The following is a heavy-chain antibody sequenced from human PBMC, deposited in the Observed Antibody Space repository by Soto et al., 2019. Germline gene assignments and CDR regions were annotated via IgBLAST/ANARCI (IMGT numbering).Heavy chain of an antibody. CDR2: DYSDSA. D-gene: IGHD6-19*01. CDR1: GASVSSHH. Sequence: QVQLQESGPGVVKPSETLSLTCTVSGASVSSHHWTWIRQPPGKGLEWIGDYSDSASYSPSLKSPVTISADTSKNQFSLNLSSVTAPDTAVYYCAAYRRGEGGRGYWGQGTLVTVSS. J-gene: IGHJ4*02. V-gene: IGHV4-59*08. CDR3: AAYRRGEGGRGY.